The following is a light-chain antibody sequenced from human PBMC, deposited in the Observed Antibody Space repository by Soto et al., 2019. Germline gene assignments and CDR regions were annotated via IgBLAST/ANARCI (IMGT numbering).Light chain of an antibody. CDR2: GAS. V-gene: IGKV3-20*01. CDR1: QSVSSSY. Sequence: EIVLTQSPGTLSLSPGERATLSCRASQSVSSSYLAWYQQKPGQAPRLLIYGASSRATGIPDRFSGSVSETDFTLSISRLEPEDLAVYYCQQYGSSSYAFGQGTKLEIK. J-gene: IGKJ2*01. CDR3: QQYGSSSYA.